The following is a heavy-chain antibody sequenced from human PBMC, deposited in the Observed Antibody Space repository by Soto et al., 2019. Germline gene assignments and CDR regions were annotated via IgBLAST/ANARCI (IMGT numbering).Heavy chain of an antibody. CDR2: TIPVFNTA. D-gene: IGHD3-10*01. V-gene: IGHV1-69*06. Sequence: QVQLEQSGAEVKKPGSSVKVSCKGSGGTLSDHGVAWLRQAPGQGLEWMGGTIPVFNTAKYAQKFQGRVTVTADKFTNIAYMELSSLRSADTAFYFCARGVHGSGNYYNGPSAFDIWGEGTMVIVSS. CDR3: ARGVHGSGNYYNGPSAFDI. J-gene: IGHJ3*02. CDR1: GGTLSDHG.